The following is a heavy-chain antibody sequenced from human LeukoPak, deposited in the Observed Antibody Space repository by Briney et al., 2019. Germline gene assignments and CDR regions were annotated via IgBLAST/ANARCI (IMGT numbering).Heavy chain of an antibody. V-gene: IGHV1-2*06. J-gene: IGHJ4*02. CDR1: GYTFTGYY. D-gene: IGHD4-17*01. Sequence: ASVKVSCKASGYTFTGYYMHWVRQAPGQGLEWMGRINPNSGGTNYAQKFQGRVTMTRDTSISTAYMELSRLRSGDTAVYYCARGEGYDYGDYSAYWGQGTLVTVSS. CDR3: ARGEGYDYGDYSAY. CDR2: INPNSGGT.